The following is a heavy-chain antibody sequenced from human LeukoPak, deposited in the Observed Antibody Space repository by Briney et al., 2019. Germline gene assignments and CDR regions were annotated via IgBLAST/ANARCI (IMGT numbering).Heavy chain of an antibody. CDR2: INPNSGGT. CDR1: GYTFTGYY. J-gene: IGHJ4*02. Sequence: ASVRVSCKASGYTFTGYYIHWVRQAPGQGLEWMGWINPNSGGTNFAQKFRGRVAMTRDTSISTAYMELNRVRPDDTAVYFCARVSYDSSSYYYDLDYWGQGTLVTVSS. CDR3: ARVSYDSSSYYYDLDY. D-gene: IGHD3-22*01. V-gene: IGHV1-2*02.